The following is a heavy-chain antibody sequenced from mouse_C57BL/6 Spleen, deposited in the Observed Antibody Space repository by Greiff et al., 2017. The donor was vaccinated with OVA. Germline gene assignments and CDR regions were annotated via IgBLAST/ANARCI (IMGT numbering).Heavy chain of an antibody. D-gene: IGHD1-1*01. CDR2: IHPNSGST. CDR1: GYTFTSYW. J-gene: IGHJ2*01. V-gene: IGHV1-64*01. Sequence: VQLQQPGAELVKPGASVKLSCKASGYTFTSYWMHWVKQRPGQGLEWIGMIHPNSGSTNYNEKFKSKATLTVDKSSSTAYMQLSSLTSEDSAVYYCARWGTVVAPYFDYWGQGTTLTVSS. CDR3: ARWGTVVAPYFDY.